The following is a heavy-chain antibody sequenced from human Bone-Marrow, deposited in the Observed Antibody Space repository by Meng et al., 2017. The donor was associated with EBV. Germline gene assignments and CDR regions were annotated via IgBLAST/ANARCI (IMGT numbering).Heavy chain of an antibody. CDR3: ARVSPGDIAVAGPAGGFDY. Sequence: SEHYVRQLRPAGECYGKASRYPFFRDYVHRVRQTQARDPGWLVWINPNNGDPKVAQRFQSRVTLTREPPIRTAYMDLNRLGSDDTAVYYCARVSPGDIAVAGPAGGFDYWGQGTLVTVSS. CDR2: INPNNGDP. J-gene: IGHJ4*02. V-gene: IGHV1-2*02. D-gene: IGHD6-19*01. CDR1: RYPFFRDY.